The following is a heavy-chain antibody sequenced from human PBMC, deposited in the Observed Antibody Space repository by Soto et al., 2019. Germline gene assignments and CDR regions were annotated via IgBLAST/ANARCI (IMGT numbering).Heavy chain of an antibody. CDR2: ISYDGSNK. V-gene: IGHV3-30-3*01. CDR3: ARDLRIVVVPAAIRDYYGMDV. D-gene: IGHD2-2*02. J-gene: IGHJ6*02. Sequence: GSLRLSCAASGFTFSSYAMHWVRQAPGKGLEWVAVISYDGSNKYYADSVKGRFTISRDNSKNTLYLQMNSLRAEDTAVYYCARDLRIVVVPAAIRDYYGMDVWGQGTTVTVSS. CDR1: GFTFSSYA.